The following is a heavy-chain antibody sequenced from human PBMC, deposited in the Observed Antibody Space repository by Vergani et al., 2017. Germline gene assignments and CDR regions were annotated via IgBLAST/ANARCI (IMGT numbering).Heavy chain of an antibody. CDR2: INHSGST. CDR1: GGSISSSSYY. Sequence: QLQLQESGPGLVKPSETLSLTCTVSGGSISSSSYYWGWIRQPPGKGLEWIGEINHSGSTNYNPSLKSRVTISVDTSKNQFSLKLSSVTAADTAVYYCARRTGGSGSYWRYWYFDLWGRGTLVTVSS. D-gene: IGHD3-10*01. V-gene: IGHV4-39*07. CDR3: ARRTGGSGSYWRYWYFDL. J-gene: IGHJ2*01.